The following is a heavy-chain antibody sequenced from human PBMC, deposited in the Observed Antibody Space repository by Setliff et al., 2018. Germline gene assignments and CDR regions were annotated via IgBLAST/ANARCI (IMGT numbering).Heavy chain of an antibody. V-gene: IGHV3-30*04. CDR3: ARGRHHDTLSGYIDF. CDR2: ISYEGIDK. CDR1: GFAFDSYA. J-gene: IGHJ4*02. Sequence: GGSLRLSCAASGFAFDSYAMHWVRQAPGKGLEWVAIISYEGIDKYYADSVKGRFTVSRDNSKNTLYLQMNSLRAEDTAFYYCARGRHHDTLSGYIDFLGQGTLVTVSS. D-gene: IGHD3-9*01.